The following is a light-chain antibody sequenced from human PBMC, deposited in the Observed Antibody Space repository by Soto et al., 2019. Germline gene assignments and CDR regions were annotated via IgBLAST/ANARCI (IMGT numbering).Light chain of an antibody. CDR3: QQRSNWPPT. CDR2: DAS. V-gene: IGKV3-11*01. J-gene: IGKJ3*01. CDR1: QSVSSY. Sequence: EIVLTQSPATLSLSPGERATLSCRASQSVSSYLAWYQQKPGQAPRLLIYDASSRATGIPARFSGSGSGTDFTLPISSLEPEDCAVYYCQQRSNWPPTFGPGTKVDIK.